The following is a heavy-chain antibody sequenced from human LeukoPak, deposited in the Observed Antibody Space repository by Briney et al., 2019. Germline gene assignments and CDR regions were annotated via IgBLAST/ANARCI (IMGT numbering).Heavy chain of an antibody. CDR2: IKQDGSEK. J-gene: IGHJ6*02. CDR1: GFTFSSYW. CDR3: ARDSPSTYYDFWSGYYTIPSYYYGMDV. D-gene: IGHD3-3*01. Sequence: GGSLRLSCAASGFTFSSYWMSWVRQAPGKGLEWVANIKQDGSEKYYVDSVKGRFTISRDNAKNSLYLQMNSLGADDTAVYYCARDSPSTYYDFWSGYYTIPSYYYGMDVWGQGTTVTVSS. V-gene: IGHV3-7*01.